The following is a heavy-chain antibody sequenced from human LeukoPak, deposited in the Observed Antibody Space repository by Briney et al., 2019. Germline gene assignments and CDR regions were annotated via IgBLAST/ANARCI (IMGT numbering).Heavy chain of an antibody. CDR2: MNPNSGNT. CDR1: GYTFTSYD. D-gene: IGHD3-10*01. J-gene: IGHJ4*02. Sequence: ASVTVSCTASGYTFTSYDINWVRQATGQGLEWMGWMNPNSGNTGYAQKFQGRVTMTRNTSISTAYMELSSLRSEDTAVYYCARGKRYYGSGSYPRPYYFDYWGQGTLVTVSS. V-gene: IGHV1-8*01. CDR3: ARGKRYYGSGSYPRPYYFDY.